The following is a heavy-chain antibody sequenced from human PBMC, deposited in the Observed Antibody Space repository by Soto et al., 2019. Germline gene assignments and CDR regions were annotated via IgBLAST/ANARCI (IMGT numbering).Heavy chain of an antibody. D-gene: IGHD3-16*01. J-gene: IGHJ4*02. V-gene: IGHV4-4*02. CDR3: ARGPGIMAKIDY. CDR2: IYHSGST. Sequence: SETLSLTCAVSGGSISSSNWWSWVRQPPGKGLEWIGEIYHSGSTNYNPSLKSRVTISVDTSKNQFSLKLSSVTAADTAVYYCARGPGIMAKIDYWGQGTLVTVS. CDR1: GGSISSSNW.